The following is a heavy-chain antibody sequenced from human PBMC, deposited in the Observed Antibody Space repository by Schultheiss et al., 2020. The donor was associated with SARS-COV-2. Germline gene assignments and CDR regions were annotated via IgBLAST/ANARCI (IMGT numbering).Heavy chain of an antibody. J-gene: IGHJ4*02. Sequence: SETLSLTCTVSGGSISSGGYYWSWIRQPPGKGLEWIGEINHSGSTNYNPSLKSRVTISVDTSKNQFSLKLSSVTAADTAVYYCARSWFGDMSWGQGTLVTVSS. CDR3: ARSWFGDMS. CDR2: INHSGST. CDR1: GGSISSGGYY. V-gene: IGHV4-61*08. D-gene: IGHD3-10*01.